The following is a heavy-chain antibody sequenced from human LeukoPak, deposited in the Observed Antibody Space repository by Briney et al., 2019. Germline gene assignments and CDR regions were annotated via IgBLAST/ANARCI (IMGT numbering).Heavy chain of an antibody. D-gene: IGHD3-22*01. CDR1: GFTCSSYA. CDR2: ISYDGSNK. V-gene: IGHV3-30-3*01. Sequence: GGSLRLSCAASGFTCSSYAMHWVRQSPGKRPEWVAVISYDGSNKYYADSVKGRFTISRDNSKNTLYLQMNSVRAEDTAVYYCARERARYYYDSSPFDSWGQGTLVTVSS. J-gene: IGHJ4*02. CDR3: ARERARYYYDSSPFDS.